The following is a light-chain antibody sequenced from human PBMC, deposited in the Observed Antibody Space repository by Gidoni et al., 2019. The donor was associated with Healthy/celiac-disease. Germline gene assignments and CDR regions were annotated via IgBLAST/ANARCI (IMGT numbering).Light chain of an antibody. CDR3: AAWDDSLNGWV. CDR2: SNN. V-gene: IGLV1-44*01. CDR1: SSNIGSNT. Sequence: QSVLTQPPSASGTPGPRVTISCSGSSSNIGSNTVNWYQQLPGTATKLLIYSNNQRPSGVPDRFSGSKSGTSASLAIRGLQSEDEADYYCAAWDDSLNGWVFGGGTKLTVL. J-gene: IGLJ3*02.